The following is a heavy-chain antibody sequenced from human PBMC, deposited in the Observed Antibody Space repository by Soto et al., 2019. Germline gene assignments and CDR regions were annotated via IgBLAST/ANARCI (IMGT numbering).Heavy chain of an antibody. D-gene: IGHD3-10*01. CDR2: ISGSGGST. CDR3: AKRINGDYYYYGMDV. V-gene: IGHV3-23*01. J-gene: IGHJ6*02. CDR1: GYTFTDYY. Sequence: SCKASGYTFTDYYMSWVRQAPGKGLEWVSAISGSGGSTYYADSVKGRFTISRDNSKNTLYLQMNSLRAEDTAVCYCAKRINGDYYYYGMDVWGQGTTVTVSS.